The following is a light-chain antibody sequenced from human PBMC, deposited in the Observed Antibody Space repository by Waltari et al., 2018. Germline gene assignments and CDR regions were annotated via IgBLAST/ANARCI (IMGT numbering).Light chain of an antibody. J-gene: IGLJ3*02. CDR3: QTGGHGTWV. CDR1: SGHSSNV. V-gene: IGLV4-69*01. Sequence: QLVLTQSPSASASLRASVRLTCTLSSGHSSNVIAWHQQQAEKGPRYYMNVNIDGSHSQGDKMRDRFSGSSSGAERYLTISTRQSEDEADYYCQTGGHGTWVFGGGTKLTVL. CDR2: VNIDGSH.